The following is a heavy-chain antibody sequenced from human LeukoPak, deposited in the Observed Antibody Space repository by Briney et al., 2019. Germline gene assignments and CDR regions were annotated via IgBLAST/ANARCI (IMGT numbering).Heavy chain of an antibody. V-gene: IGHV3-23*01. Sequence: GGSLRLSCAASGFTFSSYAMSWVRQAPGKGLEWVSTISGSGGSTYYADSVRGRFTISRDNSKNTLYLQMNSLRAEDTAVYYCAKDYGDYDDYYYMDVWSKGTTVTVSS. D-gene: IGHD4-17*01. CDR3: AKDYGDYDDYYYMDV. CDR1: GFTFSSYA. J-gene: IGHJ6*03. CDR2: ISGSGGST.